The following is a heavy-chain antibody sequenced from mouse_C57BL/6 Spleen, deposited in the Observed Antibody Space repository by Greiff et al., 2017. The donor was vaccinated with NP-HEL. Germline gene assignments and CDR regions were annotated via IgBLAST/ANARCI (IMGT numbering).Heavy chain of an antibody. CDR3: ARDDYGGYFDV. CDR1: GFTFSDYY. J-gene: IGHJ1*03. V-gene: IGHV5-16*01. D-gene: IGHD2-4*01. Sequence: DVHLVESEGGLVQPGSSMKLSCTASGFTFSDYYMAWVRQVPEKGLEWVANINYDGSSTYYLDSLKSRFIISRDNAKNILYLQMSSLKSEDTATYYCARDDYGGYFDVWGTGTTVTVSS. CDR2: INYDGSST.